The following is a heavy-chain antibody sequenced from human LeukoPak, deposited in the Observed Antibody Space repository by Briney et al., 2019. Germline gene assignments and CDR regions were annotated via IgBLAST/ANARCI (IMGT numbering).Heavy chain of an antibody. CDR1: GYTFTSYY. CDR2: INPNSGGT. D-gene: IGHD5-12*01. Sequence: GASVKVSCKASGYTFTSYYMHWVRQAPGQGLEWMGWINPNSGGTNYAQKFQGRVTMTRDTSISTAYMELSRLRSDDTAVYYCAQPRGYSGYDYEYDYWGQGTLVTVSS. CDR3: AQPRGYSGYDYEYDY. V-gene: IGHV1-2*02. J-gene: IGHJ4*02.